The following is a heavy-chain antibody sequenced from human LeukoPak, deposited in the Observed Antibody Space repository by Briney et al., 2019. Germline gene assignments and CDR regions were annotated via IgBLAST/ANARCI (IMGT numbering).Heavy chain of an antibody. CDR3: AVPYDILTGYQY. Sequence: ASVRVSCKASGYTFTSYDINWVRQATGQGLEWMGWMNPNSGNTGYAQKFQGRVTMTRNTSISTAYMELSSLRSEDTAVYYCAVPYDILTGYQYWGQGTLVTVSS. V-gene: IGHV1-8*01. CDR2: MNPNSGNT. CDR1: GYTFTSYD. D-gene: IGHD3-9*01. J-gene: IGHJ4*02.